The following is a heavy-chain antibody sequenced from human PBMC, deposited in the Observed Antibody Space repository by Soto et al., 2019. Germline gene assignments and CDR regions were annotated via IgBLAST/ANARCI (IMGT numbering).Heavy chain of an antibody. CDR3: SSTAGAITIFEVNLYYGMDV. J-gene: IGHJ6*02. V-gene: IGHV1-69*01. CDR1: GGTFSSYA. CDR2: IIPIFGTA. Sequence: QVQLVQAGAEVKKPGSSVKVSCKASGGTFSSYAISWVRQAPGQGLEWMGGIIPIFGTANYAETFQGRVKMSADDTTSIADMELVSMRSEDTGLYYCSSTAGAITIFEVNLYYGMDVWGQGATVIVS. D-gene: IGHD3-3*01.